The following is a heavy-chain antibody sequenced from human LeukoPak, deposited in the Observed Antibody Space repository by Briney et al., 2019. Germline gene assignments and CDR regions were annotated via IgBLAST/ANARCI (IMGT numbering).Heavy chain of an antibody. V-gene: IGHV4-59*01. CDR3: ARGGWSIDF. J-gene: IGHJ2*01. D-gene: IGHD2-15*01. Sequence: SETLSLTCTVSGGSMSGYYWSWIRQPPGKGPELIGYIHSTGNTGYNPSLKSRVTISVDTSKNQFSLGLRSVTTADTAVSYCARGGWSIDFWGRGTLVTVSS. CDR1: GGSMSGYY. CDR2: IHSTGNT.